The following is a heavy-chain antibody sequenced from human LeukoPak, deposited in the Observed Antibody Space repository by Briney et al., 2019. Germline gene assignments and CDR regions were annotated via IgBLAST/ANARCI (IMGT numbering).Heavy chain of an antibody. Sequence: SVKVSCKASGGTFSSYAISWVRRAPGQGLEWMGRIIPILGIANYAQKFQGRVTITADKSTSTAYMELSSLRSEDTAVYYCARDLADGYNPGTYYYGMDVWGQGTTVTVSS. CDR2: IIPILGIA. CDR3: ARDLADGYNPGTYYYGMDV. J-gene: IGHJ6*02. V-gene: IGHV1-69*04. CDR1: GGTFSSYA. D-gene: IGHD5-24*01.